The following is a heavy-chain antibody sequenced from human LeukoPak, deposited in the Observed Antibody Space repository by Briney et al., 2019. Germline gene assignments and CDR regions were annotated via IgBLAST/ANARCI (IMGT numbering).Heavy chain of an antibody. V-gene: IGHV3-30-3*01. D-gene: IGHD5-18*01. CDR3: ARGYIYGSTDH. J-gene: IGHJ4*02. Sequence: GGSLRLSCAASGFTFSTYAIHWVRQAPGKGLEWVAVISYDGSNKYYVDSVKGRFTIARDNSKNTVYLQMNSLRAEDMAVYYCARGYIYGSTDHWGQGTLVTVSS. CDR2: ISYDGSNK. CDR1: GFTFSTYA.